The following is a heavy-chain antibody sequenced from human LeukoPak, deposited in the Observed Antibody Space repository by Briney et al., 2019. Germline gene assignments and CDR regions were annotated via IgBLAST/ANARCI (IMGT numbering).Heavy chain of an antibody. CDR3: AKATTLDY. Sequence: TGGSLRLSCAASGFTFSSYGMSWVRQAPGKGLEWVTVFSGSGGSTHYADSVKGRFTISRDNSKNTLYLQMNSLRAEDTAVYYCAKATTLDYWGQGTLVTLFS. CDR2: FSGSGGST. J-gene: IGHJ4*02. V-gene: IGHV3-23*01. CDR1: GFTFSSYG. D-gene: IGHD1-1*01.